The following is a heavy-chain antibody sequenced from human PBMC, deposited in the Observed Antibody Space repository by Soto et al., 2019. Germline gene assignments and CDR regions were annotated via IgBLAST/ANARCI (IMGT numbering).Heavy chain of an antibody. Sequence: GGSLRLSCAASGFTFSSYAMSWVRQAPGKGLEWVSAISGSGGSTYYADSVKGRFTISRDNSKNTLYLQMNSLRAEDTAVYYCAKDPTLTTVTTGDAFDIWGQGTMVTVSS. V-gene: IGHV3-23*01. CDR3: AKDPTLTTVTTGDAFDI. J-gene: IGHJ3*02. D-gene: IGHD4-17*01. CDR1: GFTFSSYA. CDR2: ISGSGGST.